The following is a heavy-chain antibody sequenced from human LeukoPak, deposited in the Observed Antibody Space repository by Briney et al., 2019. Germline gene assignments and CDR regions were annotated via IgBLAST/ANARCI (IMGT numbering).Heavy chain of an antibody. CDR1: GFTFSSYA. V-gene: IGHV3-23*01. CDR2: ISGSGGST. Sequence: GGSLRLSCAASGFTFSSYAMSWVRQAPGKGLEWFSAISGSGGSTYYADSVKGRFTISRDNSKNTLYLEMNSLRAEDTAVYYCAKGSNGGYYYYMDVWGKGTTVTVSS. D-gene: IGHD3-16*01. CDR3: AKGSNGGYYYYMDV. J-gene: IGHJ6*03.